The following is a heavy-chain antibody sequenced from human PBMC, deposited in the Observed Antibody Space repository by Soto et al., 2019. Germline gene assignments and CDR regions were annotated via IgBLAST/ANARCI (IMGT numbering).Heavy chain of an antibody. Sequence: GASVKVSCKASGYTFTSYGISWVRQAPGQGLEWMGWISAYNGNTNYAQKLQGRVTMTTDTSTSTAYMELRSLRSDDTAVYYCARKPLHYNWNDLDYWGQGTLVTVSS. D-gene: IGHD1-20*01. CDR2: ISAYNGNT. J-gene: IGHJ4*02. V-gene: IGHV1-18*01. CDR1: GYTFTSYG. CDR3: ARKPLHYNWNDLDY.